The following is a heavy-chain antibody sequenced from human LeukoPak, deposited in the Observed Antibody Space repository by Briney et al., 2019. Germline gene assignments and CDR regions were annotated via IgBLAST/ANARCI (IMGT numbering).Heavy chain of an antibody. CDR1: GYSFTNYW. CDR3: ARQDGYASYYFDY. J-gene: IGHJ4*02. V-gene: IGHV5-51*01. CDR2: IYPGDSDT. D-gene: IGHD5-24*01. Sequence: GESLKISCKGSGYSFTNYWIAWVSQMPGKGLEWMGIIYPGDSDTRYSPSFQGQVTISADKSISTAYLQWSSLKASDTAMYYCARQDGYASYYFDYWGQGTLVTVSS.